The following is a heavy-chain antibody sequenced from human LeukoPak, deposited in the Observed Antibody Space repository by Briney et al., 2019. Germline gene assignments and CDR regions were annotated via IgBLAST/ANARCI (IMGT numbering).Heavy chain of an antibody. J-gene: IGHJ4*02. CDR3: VLRGAVAAADF. Sequence: GGSLRLSCAASGFTFSSYEMNWVRQAPGKGLEWVSYVSSSGSPIYYADSVEGRFTISRDNAKNSLYLQMNSLRAEDTAVYYCVLRGAVAAADFWGQGTLVTVSS. CDR1: GFTFSSYE. D-gene: IGHD6-19*01. CDR2: VSSSGSPI. V-gene: IGHV3-48*03.